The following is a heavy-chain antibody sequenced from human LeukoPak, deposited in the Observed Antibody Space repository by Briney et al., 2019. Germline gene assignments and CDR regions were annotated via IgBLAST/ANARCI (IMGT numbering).Heavy chain of an antibody. D-gene: IGHD5-18*01. CDR3: AKVRYTYGPFYDF. J-gene: IGHJ4*02. Sequence: GGSLRLSCAGSGFTFSNSDMRWVRQAPGKGLEWVATINTSGGTTYYADSVKGQFTISRDNSRNTLYLQMNSLRAEDTAVYYCAKVRYTYGPFYDFWGQGTLVTVSS. V-gene: IGHV3-23*01. CDR1: GFTFSNSD. CDR2: INTSGGTT.